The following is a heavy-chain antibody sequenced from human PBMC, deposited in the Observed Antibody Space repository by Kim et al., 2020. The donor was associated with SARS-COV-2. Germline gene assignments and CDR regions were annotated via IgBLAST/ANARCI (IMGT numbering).Heavy chain of an antibody. CDR2: TTRSGNAS. D-gene: IGHD3-10*01. J-gene: IGHJ4*02. CDR3: VKYGRDYGAVH. CDR1: GFIFSDYS. Sequence: GGSLRLSCSASGFIFSDYSIHWVRQAPGEGLEYVSATTRSGNASFFSASVEGRFTVSRDNSKDTLYLQMTSLRPEDTSVYYCVKYGRDYGAVHWGRGTLVIVPS. V-gene: IGHV3-64D*06.